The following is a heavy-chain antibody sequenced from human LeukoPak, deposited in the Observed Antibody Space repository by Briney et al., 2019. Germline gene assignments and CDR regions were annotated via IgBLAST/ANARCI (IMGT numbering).Heavy chain of an antibody. V-gene: IGHV5-51*01. Sequence: GESLKISCQGSGYNFTTKWIGWVRQMPGKGLEWMGIIYPGDSKTIYSPSFQGQVFISADRSIRTAYLQWRSLKASDTAMYYCARHESVFSVDVWGQGTTVTVSS. CDR1: GYNFTTKW. J-gene: IGHJ6*02. CDR2: IYPGDSKT. CDR3: ARHESVFSVDV.